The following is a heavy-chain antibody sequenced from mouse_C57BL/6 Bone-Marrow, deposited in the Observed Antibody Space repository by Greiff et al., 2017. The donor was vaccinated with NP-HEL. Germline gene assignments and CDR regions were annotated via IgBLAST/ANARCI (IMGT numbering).Heavy chain of an antibody. CDR2: INPGSGGT. CDR3: ARSSYYYGSSP. CDR1: GYAFTNYL. V-gene: IGHV1-54*01. D-gene: IGHD1-1*01. Sequence: VQLQQSGAELVRPGTSVKVSCKASGYAFTNYLIEWVKQRPGQGLEWIGVINPGSGGTNYNEKFKGKATLTADKSSSTAYMQLSSLTSEDSAVYFCARSSYYYGSSPWGQGTTLTVSS. J-gene: IGHJ2*01.